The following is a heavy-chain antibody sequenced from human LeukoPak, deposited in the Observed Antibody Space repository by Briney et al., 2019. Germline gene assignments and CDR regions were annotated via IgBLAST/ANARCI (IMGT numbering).Heavy chain of an antibody. Sequence: SETLSLTCAVYGGSFSGYYWSWIRQPPGKGLEWIGEINHSGSTNYNPSLKSRVTISVDTSKNQFSLKLSSVTAADTAVYYCARDGKRDYGDHPHRVYYFDYWGQGTLVTVSS. CDR1: GGSFSGYY. CDR2: INHSGST. D-gene: IGHD4-17*01. V-gene: IGHV4-34*01. J-gene: IGHJ4*02. CDR3: ARDGKRDYGDHPHRVYYFDY.